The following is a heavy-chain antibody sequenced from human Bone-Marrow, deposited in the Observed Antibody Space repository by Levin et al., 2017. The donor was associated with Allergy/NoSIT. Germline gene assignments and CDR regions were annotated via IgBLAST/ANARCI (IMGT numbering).Heavy chain of an antibody. CDR3: AKEWCSRPSCGFYYYGLDV. J-gene: IGHJ6*02. D-gene: IGHD2-2*01. Sequence: QAGGSLRLSCVASGFTFNNFAMSWVRQAPGKGLEWVSTVSSSGASTYDSESVKGRFTISRDSSKNTVYLQMNSLRVEDTAVYYCAKEWCSRPSCGFYYYGLDVWGQGTTVNVSS. CDR2: VSSSGAST. V-gene: IGHV3-23*01. CDR1: GFTFNNFA.